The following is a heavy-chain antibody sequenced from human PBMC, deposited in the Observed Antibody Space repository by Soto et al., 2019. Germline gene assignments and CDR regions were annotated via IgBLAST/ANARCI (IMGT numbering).Heavy chain of an antibody. CDR1: GFTFSDHH. D-gene: IGHD3-9*01. CDR3: ATLTKYDILTGFYPC. V-gene: IGHV3-21*01. J-gene: IGHJ4*02. Sequence: GGSLRLSCETSGFTFSDHHMDWVRQPSGKGLEWVSSISSSSSYIYYADSVKGRFIISRDNSNNTLYFQMNSLRAEDTAVYYCATLTKYDILTGFYPCWGQGTLVTVSS. CDR2: ISSSSSYI.